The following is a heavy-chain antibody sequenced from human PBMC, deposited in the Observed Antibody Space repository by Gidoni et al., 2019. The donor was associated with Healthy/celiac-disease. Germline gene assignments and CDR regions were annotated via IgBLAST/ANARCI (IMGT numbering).Heavy chain of an antibody. D-gene: IGHD6-13*01. CDR3: TTDRESSSWSNWFDP. CDR1: GFTSRNAW. CDR2: IKGKADGGTT. J-gene: IGHJ5*02. Sequence: EVPLVESGGGLVKPGGSRRLLCAAFGFTSRNAWMSWVRQAPGKGLEWVGRIKGKADGGTTDYAAPVKGRFTISRDDSKNTLYLQMNSLKTEDTAVYYCTTDRESSSWSNWFDPWGQGTLVTVSS. V-gene: IGHV3-15*01.